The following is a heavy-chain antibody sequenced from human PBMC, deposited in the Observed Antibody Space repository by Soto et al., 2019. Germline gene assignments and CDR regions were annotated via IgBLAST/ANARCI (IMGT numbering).Heavy chain of an antibody. J-gene: IGHJ6*02. V-gene: IGHV1-69*02. D-gene: IGHD2-2*01. CDR2: IIPILGIA. Sequence: SVKVSCKASGGTFSSYTISRVRQAPGQGLEWMGRIIPILGIANYAQKFQGRVTITADKSTSTAYMELSSLRSEDTAVYYCARHVPAAGYYYGMNVWGQGTTVTVSS. CDR1: GGTFSSYT. CDR3: ARHVPAAGYYYGMNV.